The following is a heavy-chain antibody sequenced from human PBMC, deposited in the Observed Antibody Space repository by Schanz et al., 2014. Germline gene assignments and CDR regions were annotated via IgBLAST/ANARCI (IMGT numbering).Heavy chain of an antibody. CDR3: AKDHAGSDILTALGN. D-gene: IGHD3-9*01. CDR1: GFNFKAYA. CDR2: MSGSGSTA. V-gene: IGHV3-23*01. J-gene: IGHJ4*02. Sequence: EAQLLESGGGLVQPGGSLRLSCAASGFNFKAYAMSWVRQAPGKGLEWVSGMSGSGSTADYADSVKGRFTISRDNSRKTLYLQMNSLRADDTAVYYCAKDHAGSDILTALGNWGQGTLVTVSS.